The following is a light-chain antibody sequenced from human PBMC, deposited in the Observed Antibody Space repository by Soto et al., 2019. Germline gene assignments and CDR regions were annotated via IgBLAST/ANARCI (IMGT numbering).Light chain of an antibody. V-gene: IGKV3-11*01. CDR1: QSVSSY. J-gene: IGKJ5*01. CDR2: DAS. CDR3: QQRSNWS. Sequence: EIVLTQSPATLSLSPGERATLSCRASQSVSSYLAWHQQKPGQAPRLLIYDASNRATGIPARFSGSGSGPDFTLTISSLEPEDVAVYYCQQRSNWSFGQGTRLEIK.